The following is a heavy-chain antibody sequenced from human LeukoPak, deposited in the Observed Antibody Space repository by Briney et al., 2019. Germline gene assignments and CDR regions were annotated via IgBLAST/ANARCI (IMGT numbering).Heavy chain of an antibody. V-gene: IGHV3-33*06. CDR2: IWYDGSNK. Sequence: GGSLRLSCAASGFTFSSYGMHWVRQAPGKGLEWVAVIWYDGSNKYYADSVKGRFTISRDNSKNTLYLQMNSLRAEDTAVYYCAKGGYDSSGYYDYWGQGTLVTVSS. CDR3: AKGGYDSSGYYDY. J-gene: IGHJ4*02. CDR1: GFTFSSYG. D-gene: IGHD3-22*01.